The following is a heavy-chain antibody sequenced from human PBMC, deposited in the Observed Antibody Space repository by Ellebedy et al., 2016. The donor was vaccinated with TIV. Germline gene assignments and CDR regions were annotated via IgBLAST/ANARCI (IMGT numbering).Heavy chain of an antibody. CDR3: ARASLIVIQPAAIEGNLNWFDP. CDR2: LHHSGST. CDR1: GGSTTSYY. Sequence: SETLSLXXSVSGGSTTSYYWSWVRQPPGKGLEWIGYLHHSGSTNYNPSLKSRVTISGDTSKNQFSLKLTSVTAADTAMYYCARASLIVIQPAAIEGNLNWFDPWGQGTLVTVSS. J-gene: IGHJ5*02. V-gene: IGHV4-59*01. D-gene: IGHD2-2*01.